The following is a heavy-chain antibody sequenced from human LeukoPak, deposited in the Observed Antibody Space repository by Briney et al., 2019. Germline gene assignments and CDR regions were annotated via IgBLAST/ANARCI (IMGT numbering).Heavy chain of an antibody. CDR3: ARHSSGFYSPSFDY. J-gene: IGHJ4*02. D-gene: IGHD3-22*01. Sequence: SETLSLTCTVSGGSVSSYYWGWIRQFPGKGLDFIGFTYHTATSNYNPSLKSRVSMSIDMSKNALYLNLSSVTAADTAIYYCARHSSGFYSPSFDYWGRGALVTVSS. CDR2: TYHTATS. V-gene: IGHV4-59*08. CDR1: GGSVSSYY.